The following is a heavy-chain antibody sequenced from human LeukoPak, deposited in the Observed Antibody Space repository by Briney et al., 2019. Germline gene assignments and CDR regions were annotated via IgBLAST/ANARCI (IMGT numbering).Heavy chain of an antibody. CDR3: ARDRGAARGYYYYYMDV. J-gene: IGHJ6*03. V-gene: IGHV4-59*01. D-gene: IGHD6-6*01. CDR1: GGSISSYY. Sequence: PSETLPLTCTVSGGSISSYYWSWIRQPPGKGLEWIGYIYYSGSTNYNPSLKSRVTISVDTSKNQFSLKLSSVTAADTAVYYCARDRGAARGYYYYYMDVWGKGTTVTVSS. CDR2: IYYSGST.